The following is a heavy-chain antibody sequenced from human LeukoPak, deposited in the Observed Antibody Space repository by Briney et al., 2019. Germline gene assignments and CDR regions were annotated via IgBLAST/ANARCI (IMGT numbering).Heavy chain of an antibody. CDR1: GYFISSGYY. D-gene: IGHD1-26*01. CDR2: IYHSGST. CDR3: ARSIVGATKHDS. J-gene: IGHJ4*02. Sequence: SETLSLTCTVSGYFISSGYYWGWIRQPPGKGLAGIGSIYHSGSTYYNPSLRSRVTISVDTSKNPSSLKLSSVTAAATAVYYWARSIVGATKHDSWGQGTLVTVSS. V-gene: IGHV4-38-2*02.